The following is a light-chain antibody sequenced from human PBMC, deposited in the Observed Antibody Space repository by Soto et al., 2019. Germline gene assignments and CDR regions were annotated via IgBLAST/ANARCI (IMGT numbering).Light chain of an antibody. J-gene: IGKJ5*01. CDR3: QQYGSSPRT. CDR2: GAS. Sequence: EIVLTQFPGNLSLSAWERATLSCRASQRVTSNSLAWYQQKVGRAPRVIIYGASTRATGIPDRFSGSGSGTDFTLTSTRREPADVAVYVCQQYGSSPRTFGQGTRLEIK. CDR1: QRVTSNS. V-gene: IGKV3-20*01.